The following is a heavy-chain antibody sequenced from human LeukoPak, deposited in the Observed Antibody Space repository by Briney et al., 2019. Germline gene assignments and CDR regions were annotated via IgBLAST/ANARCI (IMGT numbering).Heavy chain of an antibody. CDR2: INPNSGGT. Sequence: ASVKVSCKASGYSFTGYYMLWVRQAPGQGLEWMGWINPNSGGTNYAQKFQGRVTMTRDTSISTAYMELSGLRSDDTAVYYCARESSGWSKDYWGQGTLVTVSS. D-gene: IGHD6-19*01. J-gene: IGHJ4*02. CDR1: GYSFTGYY. CDR3: ARESSGWSKDY. V-gene: IGHV1-2*02.